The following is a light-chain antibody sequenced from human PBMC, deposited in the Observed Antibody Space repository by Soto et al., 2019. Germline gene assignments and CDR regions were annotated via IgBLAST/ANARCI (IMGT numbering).Light chain of an antibody. V-gene: IGLV2-14*01. CDR2: DVS. CDR3: NSYTSSSTYV. Sequence: QSALTQPASVSGSPGQSITISCTGTSSDVGGYHHVSWYQQHPGKAPKLMIYDVSTRPSGVSNRFSGSKSGNTASLTISGLQADDEADYYCNSYTSSSTYVFGTGTKLTVL. J-gene: IGLJ1*01. CDR1: SSDVGGYHH.